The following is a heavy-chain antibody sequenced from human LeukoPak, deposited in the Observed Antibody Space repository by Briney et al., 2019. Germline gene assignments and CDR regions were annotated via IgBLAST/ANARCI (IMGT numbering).Heavy chain of an antibody. Sequence: GGSLRLSCAASGFTFSSYSMNWVRQAPGKGLEWVAYISSSSSTIYYADSVKGRFTISRDNAKNSLHLQMNSLRAEDTAVYYCARRLGSGDYWGQGTLVTVSS. CDR3: ARRLGSGDY. V-gene: IGHV3-48*01. J-gene: IGHJ4*02. D-gene: IGHD2-15*01. CDR1: GFTFSSYS. CDR2: ISSSSSTI.